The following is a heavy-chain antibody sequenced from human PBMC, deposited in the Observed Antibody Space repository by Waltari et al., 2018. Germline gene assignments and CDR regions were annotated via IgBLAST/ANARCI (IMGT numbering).Heavy chain of an antibody. Sequence: QLQLQESGPGLVKPSETLSLTCAVSGGPITSTGYYWGWIRQSPGKGLEWIGTIYLSGSTYYNPSLKSRVTMSVDTSKNQFSLKVSFVTAADTAVYYCMRGDGVWGQGTTVTVSS. CDR2: IYLSGST. J-gene: IGHJ6*02. CDR3: MRGDGV. V-gene: IGHV4-39*07. CDR1: GGPITSTGYY.